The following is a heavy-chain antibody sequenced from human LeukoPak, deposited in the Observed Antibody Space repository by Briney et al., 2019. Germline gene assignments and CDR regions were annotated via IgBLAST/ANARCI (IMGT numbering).Heavy chain of an antibody. CDR1: GFALKSYS. J-gene: IGHJ1*01. D-gene: IGHD2-2*01. V-gene: IGHV3-21*01. Sequence: GGSLRLSCAGSGFALKSYSLSWVRQAPGKGLEWVSSISSTNAYIYYADSVKGRFTISRDNSKNTLYLQMNSLRAEDTAVYYCAKDRSVVVVPAAEYFQHWGQGTLVTVSS. CDR2: ISSTNAYI. CDR3: AKDRSVVVVPAAEYFQH.